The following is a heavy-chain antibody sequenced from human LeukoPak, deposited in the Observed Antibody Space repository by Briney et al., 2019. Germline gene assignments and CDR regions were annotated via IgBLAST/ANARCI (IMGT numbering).Heavy chain of an antibody. V-gene: IGHV4-59*02. J-gene: IGHJ4*02. CDR1: GGSVSSHF. CDR2: IYNSGIT. CDR3: ARVQWELRYFDY. Sequence: TSETLSLTCTVSGGSVSSHFWSWIRQPPGKGLEWIGYIYNSGITNYNPSLKSRVTMSVDTSKNQFSLMLRSVTAADTAVYYCARVQWELRYFDYWGQGTLVTVSS. D-gene: IGHD1-26*01.